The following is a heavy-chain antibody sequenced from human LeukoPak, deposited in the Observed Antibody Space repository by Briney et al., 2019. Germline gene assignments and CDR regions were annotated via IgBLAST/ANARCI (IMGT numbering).Heavy chain of an antibody. CDR3: ARGQYCSSTSCYRYYYYMDV. D-gene: IGHD2-2*01. V-gene: IGHV4-30-4*07. Sequence: SQTLSLTCAVSGGSISSGGYSWSWLRQPPGTGLEWIGYIYYSGSTYYNPSLKSRVTISVDTSKNQFSLKLSSVTAADTAVYYCARGQYCSSTSCYRYYYYMDVWGKGTTVTVPS. J-gene: IGHJ6*03. CDR1: GGSISSGGYS. CDR2: IYYSGST.